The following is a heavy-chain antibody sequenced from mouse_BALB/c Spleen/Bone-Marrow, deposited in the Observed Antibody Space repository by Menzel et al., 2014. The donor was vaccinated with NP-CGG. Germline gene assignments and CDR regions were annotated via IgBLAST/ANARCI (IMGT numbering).Heavy chain of an antibody. CDR2: IWAGGST. D-gene: IGHD2-13*01. Sequence: VMLVESGPGLVAPSQSLSITCTVSGFSLTSYGVHWVRQPPGKGLEWLGVIWAGGSTNYNSALMSRLSISKDNSKSQVFVKMNSLQTDDTAMYYCAREYYGDGYAMDYWGQGTSVTVSS. CDR3: AREYYGDGYAMDY. J-gene: IGHJ4*01. CDR1: GFSLTSYG. V-gene: IGHV2-9*02.